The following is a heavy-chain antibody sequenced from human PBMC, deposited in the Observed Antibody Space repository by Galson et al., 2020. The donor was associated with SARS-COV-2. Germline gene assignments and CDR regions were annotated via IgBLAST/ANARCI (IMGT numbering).Heavy chain of an antibody. Sequence: ASVKVSCKASGYTFTSYGISWVRQAPGQGLEWMGWISSYNGNTNYARKLQDRVTMTADISTSTAYMELRSLRSDDTAVYYCARDPGNYDFWSGYYFDYWGQGTLVTVSS. J-gene: IGHJ4*02. D-gene: IGHD3-3*01. CDR1: GYTFTSYG. CDR2: ISSYNGNT. CDR3: ARDPGNYDFWSGYYFDY. V-gene: IGHV1-18*01.